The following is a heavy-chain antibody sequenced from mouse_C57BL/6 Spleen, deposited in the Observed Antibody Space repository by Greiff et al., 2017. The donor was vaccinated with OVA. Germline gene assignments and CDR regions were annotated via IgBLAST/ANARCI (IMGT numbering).Heavy chain of an antibody. Sequence: EVQGVESGGGLVKPGGSLKLSCAASGFTFSSYAMSWVRQTPEKRLEWVATISDGGSYTYYPDNVKGRFTISRDNAKNNLYLQMSHLKSEDTAMYYCARSSTMVTTTGFAYWGQGTLVTVSA. CDR2: ISDGGSYT. J-gene: IGHJ3*01. CDR3: ARSSTMVTTTGFAY. CDR1: GFTFSSYA. V-gene: IGHV5-4*01. D-gene: IGHD2-2*01.